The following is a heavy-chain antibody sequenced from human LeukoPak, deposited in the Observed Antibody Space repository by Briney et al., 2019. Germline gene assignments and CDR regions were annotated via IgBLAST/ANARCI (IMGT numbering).Heavy chain of an antibody. D-gene: IGHD3-10*01. CDR2: IKPDGSET. Sequence: PGGSLRLSCAASGFTFSNYWMSWVRQAPGKGLEWVANIKPDGSETSYVDSVKGRFTISRDNAKNSLYLQLNSLRAEDTAVYYCASVWVREPYFDYWGQGTLVTVSS. CDR3: ASVWVREPYFDY. J-gene: IGHJ4*02. V-gene: IGHV3-7*01. CDR1: GFTFSNYW.